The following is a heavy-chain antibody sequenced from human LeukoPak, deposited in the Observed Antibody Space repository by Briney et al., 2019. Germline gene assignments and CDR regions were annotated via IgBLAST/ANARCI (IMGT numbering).Heavy chain of an antibody. Sequence: PGGSLRLSCAASGFTFSSYAMHWVRQAPGKGLEWVANIKQDGSESYYVDSVKGRFTFSRDNARNSLFLQINSLRAEDTAVYYCARLREKADFDYWGQGTLVTVSS. J-gene: IGHJ4*02. CDR1: GFTFSSYA. V-gene: IGHV3-7*01. CDR2: IKQDGSES. CDR3: ARLREKADFDY.